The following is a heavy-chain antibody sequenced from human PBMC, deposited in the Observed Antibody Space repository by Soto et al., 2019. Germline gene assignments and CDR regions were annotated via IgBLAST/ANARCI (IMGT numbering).Heavy chain of an antibody. V-gene: IGHV3-73*01. CDR3: TRSGYYDRWGPYYYYGMDV. Sequence: GGSLRLSCAASGFTLSGSAMHWVRQASGKGLEWVGRIRSKANSYATAYAASVKGRFTISRDDSKNTAYLQMNSLKTEDTAVYYCTRSGYYDRWGPYYYYGMDVWGQGTTVTVSS. D-gene: IGHD3-3*01. J-gene: IGHJ6*02. CDR1: GFTLSGSA. CDR2: IRSKANSYAT.